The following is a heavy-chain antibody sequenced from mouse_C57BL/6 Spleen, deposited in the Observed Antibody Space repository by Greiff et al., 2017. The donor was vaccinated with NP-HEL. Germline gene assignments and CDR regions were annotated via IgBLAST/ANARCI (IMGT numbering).Heavy chain of an antibody. CDR2: IYPGSGST. J-gene: IGHJ2*01. CDR1: GYTFTSFW. CDR3: PRSRRLDYFDH. D-gene: IGHD2-12*01. Sequence: VQLQQSGAELVKPGASVKMSCKASGYTFTSFWITWVKQRPGQGLEWIGDIYPGSGSTKYNEKFTSKATLSVDTSSSTAYMQLSSLTSEDSAVYYCPRSRRLDYFDHWGQGTPLTVSS. V-gene: IGHV1-55*01.